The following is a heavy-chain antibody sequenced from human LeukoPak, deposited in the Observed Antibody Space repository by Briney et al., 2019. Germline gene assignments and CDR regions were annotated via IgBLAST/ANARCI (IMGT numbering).Heavy chain of an antibody. CDR2: IYHSGST. Sequence: SETLSLTCTISGGSISSGSYYWGWIRQPPGKGLEWIGSIYHSGSTYYNPSLKSRVTISVDTSKNQFSLKLSSVTAADTAVYYCARDPSTYSSGWDYWGQGTLVTVSS. CDR1: GGSISSGSYY. J-gene: IGHJ4*02. D-gene: IGHD6-19*01. CDR3: ARDPSTYSSGWDY. V-gene: IGHV4-39*07.